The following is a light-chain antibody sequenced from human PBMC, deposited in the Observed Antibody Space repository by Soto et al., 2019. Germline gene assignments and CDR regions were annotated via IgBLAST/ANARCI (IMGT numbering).Light chain of an antibody. CDR3: AAWDVSLVV. J-gene: IGLJ2*01. V-gene: IGLV1-44*01. CDR2: SDN. Sequence: QSVLTQPPSASGTPGQRVTISCSGSSSNIGTNTVIWYQQLPGAAPKLLLYSDNQRPSGVPDRFSGSKSGTSASLAISGLQSEDEADYYCAAWDVSLVVFGGGTKLTFL. CDR1: SSNIGTNT.